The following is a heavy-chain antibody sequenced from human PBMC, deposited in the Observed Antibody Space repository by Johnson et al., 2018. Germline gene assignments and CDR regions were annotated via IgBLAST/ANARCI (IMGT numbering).Heavy chain of an antibody. D-gene: IGHD3-22*01. CDR3: TRPVVPRGRDAFDI. Sequence: VQLVESGGGLVQPGGSLRLSCAASGFTFSTYSMNWVRQAPGKGLEWISYITSSSSTIYYADSVKGRFTISRDNAKNPLYLQMNSLRAEDTAVYYCTRPVVPRGRDAFDIWGQGTMVTVSS. J-gene: IGHJ3*02. CDR2: ITSSSSTI. CDR1: GFTFSTYS. V-gene: IGHV3-48*01.